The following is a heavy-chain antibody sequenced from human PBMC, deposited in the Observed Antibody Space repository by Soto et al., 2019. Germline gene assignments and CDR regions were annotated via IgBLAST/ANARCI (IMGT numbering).Heavy chain of an antibody. D-gene: IGHD6-19*01. Sequence: GGSLRLSCAASGFTFSSYAMHWVRQAPGKGLEWVAVISYDGSNKYYADSVKGRFTISRDNSKNTLYLQMNSLRAEDTAVYYCVEVAGTIGYWGQGTLGTVSS. CDR3: VEVAGTIGY. V-gene: IGHV3-30-3*01. CDR2: ISYDGSNK. CDR1: GFTFSSYA. J-gene: IGHJ4*02.